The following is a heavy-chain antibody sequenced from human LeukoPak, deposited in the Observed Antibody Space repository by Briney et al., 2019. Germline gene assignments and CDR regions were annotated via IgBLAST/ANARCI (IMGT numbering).Heavy chain of an antibody. CDR3: ARRILRYFDRLDY. CDR1: GGSFSDYY. D-gene: IGHD3-9*01. CDR2: INHSGST. J-gene: IGHJ4*02. V-gene: IGHV4-34*01. Sequence: SETLSLTCAVYGGSFSDYYWSWIRQPPGKGLEWIGEINHSGSTNYNPSLKSRVTISVDTSKNQFSLKLSSVTAADTAVYYCARRILRYFDRLDYWGQGTLVTVSS.